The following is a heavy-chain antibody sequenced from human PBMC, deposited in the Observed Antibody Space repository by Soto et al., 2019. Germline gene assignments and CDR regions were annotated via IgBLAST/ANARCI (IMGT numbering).Heavy chain of an antibody. Sequence: LRLSCAASGFTFSDYYMSWIRQAPGKGLEWVSYISSSSSHTNHADSVKGRFTISRDNAKNALYLQMNSLRAEDTAVYYCARNGYSSGWHWFDRWGQGTLVTVSS. J-gene: IGHJ5*02. CDR2: ISSSSSHT. CDR3: ARNGYSSGWHWFDR. D-gene: IGHD6-25*01. CDR1: GFTFSDYY. V-gene: IGHV3-11*06.